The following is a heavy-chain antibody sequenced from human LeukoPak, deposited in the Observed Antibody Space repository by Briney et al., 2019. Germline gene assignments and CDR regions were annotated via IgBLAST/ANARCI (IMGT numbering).Heavy chain of an antibody. Sequence: SETLSLTCSVSGASVSDGNYYWSWIRQPPGKGLEWIGYMFYSESTKYNPSLKSRVTISVDKSKNQFSLHMSSVTAADTAVYYCARPGGLVEYFQHWGQGTLVTVSS. D-gene: IGHD3/OR15-3a*01. CDR1: GASVSDGNYY. V-gene: IGHV4-61*01. CDR3: ARPGGLVEYFQH. CDR2: MFYSEST. J-gene: IGHJ1*01.